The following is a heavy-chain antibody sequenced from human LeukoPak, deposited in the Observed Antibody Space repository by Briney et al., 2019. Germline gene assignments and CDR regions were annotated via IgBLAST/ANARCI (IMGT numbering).Heavy chain of an antibody. CDR1: GFTFSSYA. CDR3: ARDGGTMIVVVNYFDY. D-gene: IGHD3-22*01. J-gene: IGHJ4*02. V-gene: IGHV3-30-3*01. CDR2: ISYDGSNK. Sequence: GGSLRLSCAASGFTFSSYAMHWVRQAPGKGLEWVAVISYDGSNKYYADSVKGRFTISRDNSKNTMYLQMNSLRAEDTAVYYCARDGGTMIVVVNYFDYWGQGALVTVSS.